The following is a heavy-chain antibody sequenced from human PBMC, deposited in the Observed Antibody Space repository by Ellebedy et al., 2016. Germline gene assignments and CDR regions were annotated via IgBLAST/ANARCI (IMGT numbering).Heavy chain of an antibody. CDR3: ARDLGSGLDY. CDR2: LNYNGTNT. J-gene: IGHJ4*02. V-gene: IGHV3-74*01. Sequence: GESLKISXAASGFTFSNYWMNWVRQAPGKGLVWVSRLNYNGTNTRYADPVKGRFTISRGNAKNTLYLQMNSLRVDDTGIYYCARDLGSGLDYWGQGTLVTVSS. D-gene: IGHD3-16*01. CDR1: GFTFSNYW.